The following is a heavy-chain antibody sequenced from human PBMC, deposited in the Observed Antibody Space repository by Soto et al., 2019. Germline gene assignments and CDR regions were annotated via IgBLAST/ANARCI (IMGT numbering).Heavy chain of an antibody. CDR1: GGTFSSYA. J-gene: IGHJ5*02. CDR2: IIPIFGTA. Sequence: ASVKVSCKASGGTFSSYAISWVRQAPGQGLEWMGGIIPIFGTANYAQKFQGRVTITADESTSTAYMELSSLRSEDTAVYYCARDAGRGGSGSYYPNWFDPWGQGTQVTVSS. CDR3: ARDAGRGGSGSYYPNWFDP. D-gene: IGHD3-22*01. V-gene: IGHV1-69*13.